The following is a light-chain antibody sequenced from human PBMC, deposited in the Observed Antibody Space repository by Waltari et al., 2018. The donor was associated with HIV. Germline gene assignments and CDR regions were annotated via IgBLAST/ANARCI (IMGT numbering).Light chain of an antibody. CDR3: QTWENGPKV. J-gene: IGLJ3*02. Sequence: QLVLTQSPSASASLGASVKLTCTLSSGHSRYDIAWHQQQPEKGPRYLMKVNSDGSHNKGDGIPDRFSGSSSGAERYVTISSLQSDDEADYYCQTWENGPKVFGGGTKLTVV. CDR1: SGHSRYD. CDR2: VNSDGSH. V-gene: IGLV4-69*01.